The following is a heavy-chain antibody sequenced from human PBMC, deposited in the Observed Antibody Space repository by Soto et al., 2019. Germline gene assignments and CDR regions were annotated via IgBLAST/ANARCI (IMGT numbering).Heavy chain of an antibody. Sequence: EVQLVESGGGLVQPGGSLRLSCAASGFTFSSYWLHWVRQAPGKGLVWVSRVNMDGSTTTYADSVKGRFTISRDNAKNMVYLKMNSLRDEDTAVYYCARGAKGQWLVDYWGQGTLVTVSS. V-gene: IGHV3-74*01. CDR3: ARGAKGQWLVDY. D-gene: IGHD6-19*01. CDR1: GFTFSSYW. CDR2: VNMDGSTT. J-gene: IGHJ4*02.